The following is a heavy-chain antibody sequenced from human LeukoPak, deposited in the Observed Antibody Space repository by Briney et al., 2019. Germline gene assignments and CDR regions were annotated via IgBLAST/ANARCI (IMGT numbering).Heavy chain of an antibody. J-gene: IGHJ4*02. CDR2: IYSGDTI. CDR1: GFTVSSNY. V-gene: IGHV3-66*01. CDR3: ARDLVGRVPHDY. D-gene: IGHD2-8*02. Sequence: GGSLRLSCAASGFTVSSNYMTWVRQAPGKGLEWVSVIYSGDTIYYADSVKGRFTISRDNSKNTLFLQMNSLRAEDTAVYYCARDLVGRVPHDYWGQGTLVTVSS.